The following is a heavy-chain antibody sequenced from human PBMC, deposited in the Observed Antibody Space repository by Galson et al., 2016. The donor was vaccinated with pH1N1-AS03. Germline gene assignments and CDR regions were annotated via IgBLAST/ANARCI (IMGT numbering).Heavy chain of an antibody. Sequence: SVKVSCKATGGTFGTYGITWVRQGPGQGLEWMGGIIPAVGITHYAQKYQGRVTFTADESTTTAYMELSRLRSEDTAVYFCARVACGSISCLDDWGQGTLVTVSS. CDR3: ARVACGSISCLDD. CDR2: IIPAVGIT. V-gene: IGHV1-69*10. CDR1: GGTFGTYG. J-gene: IGHJ4*02. D-gene: IGHD2-2*01.